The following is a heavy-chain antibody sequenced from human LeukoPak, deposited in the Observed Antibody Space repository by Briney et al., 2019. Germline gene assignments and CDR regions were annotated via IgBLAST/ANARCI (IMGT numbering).Heavy chain of an antibody. CDR3: ARQAQYYDISTTYYKDYYYHYMDA. CDR1: AGSISTYY. J-gene: IGHJ6*03. V-gene: IGHV4-4*09. Sequence: PSETVSPTCSVAAGSISTYYWSWIRQFPGKGLEWIGYIHSSGRTKYNPSLSSRVSMSVDMSKNQLSLRLSFVTAAVTAVYYSARQAQYYDISTTYYKDYYYHYMDAWGKGTTVTVSS. CDR2: IHSSGRT. D-gene: IGHD3-9*01.